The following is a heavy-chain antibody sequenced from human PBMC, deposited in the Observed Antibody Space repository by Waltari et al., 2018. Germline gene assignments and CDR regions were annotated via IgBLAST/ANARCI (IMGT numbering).Heavy chain of an antibody. D-gene: IGHD4-17*01. CDR1: GFSLSTSGVG. CDR2: IYWHDDK. CDR3: AQLYGDPDFDY. J-gene: IGHJ4*02. Sequence: QITLKESGPTLVKPTQTLTLTCTFSGFSLSTSGVGVGWIRQPPGKALERLALIYWHDDKRYSPSLKSRLTITKDTSKNQVVLTMTNMDPVDTATYYCAQLYGDPDFDYWGQGTLVTVSS. V-gene: IGHV2-5*01.